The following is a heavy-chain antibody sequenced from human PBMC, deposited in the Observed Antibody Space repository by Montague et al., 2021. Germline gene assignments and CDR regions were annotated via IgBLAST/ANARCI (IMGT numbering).Heavy chain of an antibody. Sequence: SLRLSCAASGFPFSSYAMSWFRQAPGKGLKWVSSITSGGSTYYADSVTGRFTISRDNSMNTLYLQMNSLRAEDTAVYYCTKDQDDYGDYVDWVDTWGQGTLVTVSS. CDR3: TKDQDDYGDYVDWVDT. CDR2: ITSGGST. V-gene: IGHV3-23*01. D-gene: IGHD4-17*01. CDR1: GFPFSSYA. J-gene: IGHJ5*02.